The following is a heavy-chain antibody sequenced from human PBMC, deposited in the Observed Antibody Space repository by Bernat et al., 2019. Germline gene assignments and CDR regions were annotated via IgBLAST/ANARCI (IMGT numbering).Heavy chain of an antibody. V-gene: IGHV3-30-3*01. CDR3: ARPWPADNLDY. Sequence: QVQLVESGGGVVPPGRSLRLSCAASGFTFSSYAMHWVRQAPGKGLGWVAVISYDGSNKYYADSVKGRFTISRDNSKDTLCLQMDSLRAEDTAVDYCARPWPADNLDYWGQGTLVTVSS. D-gene: IGHD1-14*01. CDR1: GFTFSSYA. CDR2: ISYDGSNK. J-gene: IGHJ4*02.